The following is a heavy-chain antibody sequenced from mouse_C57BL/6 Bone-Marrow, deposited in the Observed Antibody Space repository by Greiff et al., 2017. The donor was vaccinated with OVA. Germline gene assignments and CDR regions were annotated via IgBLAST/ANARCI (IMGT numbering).Heavy chain of an antibody. CDR3: AREEDYYGSVFDY. CDR1: GYAFTNYL. D-gene: IGHD1-1*01. V-gene: IGHV1-54*01. J-gene: IGHJ2*01. Sequence: LQESGAELVRPGTSVKVSCKASGYAFTNYLIEWVKQRPGQGLEWIGVINPGSGGTNYNEKFKGKATLTADKSSSTAYMQLSSLTSEDSAVYFCAREEDYYGSVFDYWGQGTTLTVSS. CDR2: INPGSGGT.